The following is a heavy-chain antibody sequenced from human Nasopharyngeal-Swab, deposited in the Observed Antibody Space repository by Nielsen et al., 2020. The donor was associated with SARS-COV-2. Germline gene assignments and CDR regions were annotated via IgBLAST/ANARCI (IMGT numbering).Heavy chain of an antibody. CDR1: GGSISNYY. CDR3: ARGGDGGLAHFDY. Sequence: SETLSLTCTVPGGSISNYYWSWIRQPPGKRLEWIGYIYNSGRTTAYNPSLKSRVTISLDTSKNQFSLKLSSVTAADTAVYYCARGGDGGLAHFDYWGQGNLVTVSS. D-gene: IGHD2-21*01. V-gene: IGHV4-59*01. J-gene: IGHJ4*02. CDR2: IYNSGRTT.